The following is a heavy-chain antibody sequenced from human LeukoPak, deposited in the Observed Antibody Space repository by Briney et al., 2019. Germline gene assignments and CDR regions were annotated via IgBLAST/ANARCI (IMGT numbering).Heavy chain of an antibody. CDR3: ARAPYYYDSSGYTEFDY. D-gene: IGHD3-22*01. Sequence: PSETLSLTCTVSGGSISSSSYYWGWIRQPPGKGLEWIGSIYYSGSTYYNPSLKSRVTISVDTSKNQFSLKLSSVTAADTAVYYCARAPYYYDSSGYTEFDYWGQGTLVTVSS. J-gene: IGHJ4*02. V-gene: IGHV4-39*07. CDR2: IYYSGST. CDR1: GGSISSSSYY.